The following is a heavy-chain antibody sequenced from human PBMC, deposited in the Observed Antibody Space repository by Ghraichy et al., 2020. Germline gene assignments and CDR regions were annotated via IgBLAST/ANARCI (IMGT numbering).Heavy chain of an antibody. Sequence: SVKVSCKASGGTFSSYAISWVRQAPGQGLEWMGGIIPIFGTANYAQKFQGRVTITADESTSTAYMELSSLRSEDTAVYYCASPALSGSYRTGWRYWGQGTLVTVSS. J-gene: IGHJ4*02. CDR3: ASPALSGSYRTGWRY. CDR1: GGTFSSYA. D-gene: IGHD1-26*01. CDR2: IIPIFGTA. V-gene: IGHV1-69*13.